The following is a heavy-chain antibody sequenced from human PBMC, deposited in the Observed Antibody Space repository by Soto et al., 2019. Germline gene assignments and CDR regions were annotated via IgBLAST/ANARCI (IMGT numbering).Heavy chain of an antibody. CDR2: MNPNSGNT. V-gene: IGHV1-8*01. D-gene: IGHD3-10*01. Sequence: QVQLVQSGAEVKKPGASVKVSCKASGYTFTSYDINWVRQATGQGLEWMGWMNPNSGNTGYAQKFQGRVTMSRNTSISTAYMELSSLRSEDTAVYYCARGGSPGVDYYYYGMDVWGQGTTVTVSS. CDR1: GYTFTSYD. J-gene: IGHJ6*02. CDR3: ARGGSPGVDYYYYGMDV.